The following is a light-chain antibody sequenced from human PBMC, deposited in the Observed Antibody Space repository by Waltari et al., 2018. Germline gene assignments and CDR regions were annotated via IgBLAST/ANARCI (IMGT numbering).Light chain of an antibody. V-gene: IGKV3-20*01. Sequence: EIVLTQSPGTASLSPGERVTLYCRASQRVGSSSLAWYPQKPGQAPRLVISRASRRATGIPDRFSGSGSGADFSLTISRLEPEDFAVYYCQQHGTLPATFGQGTKVEIK. J-gene: IGKJ1*01. CDR1: QRVGSSS. CDR3: QQHGTLPAT. CDR2: RAS.